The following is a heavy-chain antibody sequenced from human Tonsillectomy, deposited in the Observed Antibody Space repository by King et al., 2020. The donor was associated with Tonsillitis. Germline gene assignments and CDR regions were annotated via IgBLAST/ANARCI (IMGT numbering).Heavy chain of an antibody. CDR2: ISGSGTIT. J-gene: IGHJ6*02. CDR1: GFTFISYA. V-gene: IGHV3-23*04. Sequence: DVQLVESGGGLVQPGGSLRLSCAASGFTFISYAMNWVRQAPGKGPEWVSAISGSGTITYYADSVTGRCTISRDNAKTTLYLQMNSLRAEDTAVYYCAKDFDRRYYYGMDVWGQGTTVTVSS. D-gene: IGHD3-9*01. CDR3: AKDFDRRYYYGMDV.